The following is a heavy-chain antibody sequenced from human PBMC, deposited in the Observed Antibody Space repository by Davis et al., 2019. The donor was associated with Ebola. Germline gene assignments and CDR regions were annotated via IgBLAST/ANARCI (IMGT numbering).Heavy chain of an antibody. CDR1: GYTFTSYA. J-gene: IGHJ3*02. CDR3: ARPYYDILDAFDI. CDR2: INPNSGGT. D-gene: IGHD3-9*01. V-gene: IGHV1-2*06. Sequence: ASVKVSCKASGYTFTSYAMHWVRQAPGQRLEWMGRINPNSGGTNYAQKFQGRVTMTRDTSISTAYMELSRLRSDDTAVYYCARPYYDILDAFDIWGQGTMVTVSS.